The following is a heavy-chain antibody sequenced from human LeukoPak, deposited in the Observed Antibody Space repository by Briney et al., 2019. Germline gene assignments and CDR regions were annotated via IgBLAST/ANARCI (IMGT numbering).Heavy chain of an antibody. Sequence: SETLSLTCPVSGGSISRGSYYWSWIRQPAGKGLEWIGRFYTSGSTNYNPSLKSRVTMSVDTSKNLFSLKLSSVTAADTAVYYCARVVTGRFGELSYPRDAFDIWGQGTMVTVSS. CDR1: GGSISRGSYY. J-gene: IGHJ3*02. D-gene: IGHD3-10*01. CDR2: FYTSGST. V-gene: IGHV4-61*02. CDR3: ARVVTGRFGELSYPRDAFDI.